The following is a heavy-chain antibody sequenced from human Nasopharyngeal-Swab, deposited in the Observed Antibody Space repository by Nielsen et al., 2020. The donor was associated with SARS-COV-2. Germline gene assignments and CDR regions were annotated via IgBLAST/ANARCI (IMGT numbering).Heavy chain of an antibody. V-gene: IGHV3-53*05. CDR1: GLTVSSTY. CDR2: TEIGGTT. CDR3: ARDADLNNGWYDY. D-gene: IGHD6-19*01. Sequence: ESLKISCAVSGLTVSSTYMSWVRQASGKGLEWVSVTEIGGTTHYADSVKGRFSISRDSSTNTLYLQMNNVSAEDTAVYYCARDADLNNGWYDYWGQGTLVTVSS. J-gene: IGHJ4*02.